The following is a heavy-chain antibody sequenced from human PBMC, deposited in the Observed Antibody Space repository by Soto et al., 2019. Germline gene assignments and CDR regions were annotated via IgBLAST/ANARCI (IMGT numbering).Heavy chain of an antibody. Sequence: GGSLRLSCAASGFTFSSYAMSWVRQAPGKGLEWVSAISGSGGSTYYADSVKGRFTISRDNSKNTLYLQMNSLRAEDTAVYYCAKDRSEYSGYDLIAYWGQGTLVTVSS. CDR3: AKDRSEYSGYDLIAY. CDR2: ISGSGGST. V-gene: IGHV3-23*01. D-gene: IGHD5-12*01. CDR1: GFTFSSYA. J-gene: IGHJ4*02.